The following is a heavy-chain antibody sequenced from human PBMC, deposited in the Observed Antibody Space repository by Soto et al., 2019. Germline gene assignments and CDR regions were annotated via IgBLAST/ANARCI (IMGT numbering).Heavy chain of an antibody. CDR1: GFTFSSYA. V-gene: IGHV3-30*04. CDR3: AKDTTRIWFGELDAFDI. J-gene: IGHJ3*02. CDR2: ISYDGSNK. Sequence: QVQLVESGGGVVQPGRSLRLSCAASGFTFSSYAMHWVRQAPGKGLEWVAVISYDGSNKYYADSVKGRFTISRDNSKNTLYLQMNSLRAEDTAVYYCAKDTTRIWFGELDAFDIWGQGTMVTVSS. D-gene: IGHD3-10*01.